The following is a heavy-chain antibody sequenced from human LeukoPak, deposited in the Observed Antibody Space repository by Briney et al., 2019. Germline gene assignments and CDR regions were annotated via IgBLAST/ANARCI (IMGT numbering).Heavy chain of an antibody. CDR1: GYTFTSYG. J-gene: IGHJ4*02. Sequence: ASVKVSCKASGYTFTSYGISWVRQAPGQGLEWMGWISAYNGNTNYAQKLQGRVTMTTDTSTSTAYMELRSLRSDDTAVYYCARDLRRGPFSIRGDHWGQGTLVTVSS. CDR3: ARDLRRGPFSIRGDH. CDR2: ISAYNGNT. D-gene: IGHD2-2*01. V-gene: IGHV1-18*01.